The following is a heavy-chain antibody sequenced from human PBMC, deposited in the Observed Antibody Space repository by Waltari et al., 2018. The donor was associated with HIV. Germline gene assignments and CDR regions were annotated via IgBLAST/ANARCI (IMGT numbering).Heavy chain of an antibody. Sequence: QLQLQESGPGLVKPSETLSLTCTVSGGSISSSSYYSGWIRQPPGTGLEWIGSIYYSGSTYYNPSLKSRVTISVDTSKNQFSLKLSSVTAADTAVYFCARALAYSDSGGYYYSHKSVFDYWGQGTLVTVSS. CDR1: GGSISSSSYY. CDR2: IYYSGST. CDR3: ARALAYSDSGGYYYSHKSVFDY. D-gene: IGHD3-22*01. V-gene: IGHV4-39*07. J-gene: IGHJ4*02.